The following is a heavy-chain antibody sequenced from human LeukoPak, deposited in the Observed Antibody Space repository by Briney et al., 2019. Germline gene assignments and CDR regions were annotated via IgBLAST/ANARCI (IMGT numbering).Heavy chain of an antibody. J-gene: IGHJ4*02. CDR2: ISGSGGSP. Sequence: GGSLRLSCAASGFTFSSYAMSWVRQAPGKGLEWVSAISGSGGSPYYADSVKGRFTISRDNSKNTLYLQMNSLRAEDTAVYYCAKGPDIVVVPAAIWGLSYYFDYWGQGTLVTVSS. V-gene: IGHV3-23*01. CDR1: GFTFSSYA. CDR3: AKGPDIVVVPAAIWGLSYYFDY. D-gene: IGHD2-2*02.